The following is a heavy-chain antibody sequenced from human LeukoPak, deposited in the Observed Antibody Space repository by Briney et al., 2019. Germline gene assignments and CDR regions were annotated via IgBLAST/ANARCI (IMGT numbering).Heavy chain of an antibody. J-gene: IGHJ4*02. Sequence: ASVKVSCKASGGTFSSYAISWVRQAPGQGLEWMGRIFPIFGTANYAQKFQGRVTITTDESTSTAYMELSSLRSQDTAVYYCARSHYYDSSGHFDYWGQGTLVTVSS. V-gene: IGHV1-69*05. CDR3: ARSHYYDSSGHFDY. CDR2: IFPIFGTA. D-gene: IGHD3-22*01. CDR1: GGTFSSYA.